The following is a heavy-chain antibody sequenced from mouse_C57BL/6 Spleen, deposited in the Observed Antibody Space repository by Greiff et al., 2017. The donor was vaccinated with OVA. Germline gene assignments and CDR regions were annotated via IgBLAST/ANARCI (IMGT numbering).Heavy chain of an antibody. CDR2: IRNKANNHAT. Sequence: DVKLVESGGGLVQPGGSMKLSCAASGFTFSDAWMDWVRQSPEKGLEWVAEIRNKANNHATYYAESVKGRFTISRDDSKSSVYLQMNSLRAEDTGIYYCTSFTTVVAIDWYFDVWGTGTTVTVSS. V-gene: IGHV6-6*01. CDR3: TSFTTVVAIDWYFDV. J-gene: IGHJ1*03. CDR1: GFTFSDAW. D-gene: IGHD1-1*01.